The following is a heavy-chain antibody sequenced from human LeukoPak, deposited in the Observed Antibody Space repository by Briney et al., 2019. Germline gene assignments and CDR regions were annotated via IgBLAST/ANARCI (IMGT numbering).Heavy chain of an antibody. CDR1: GFTFSSYG. CDR2: IRYDGSNK. V-gene: IGHV3-30*02. CDR3: AKEGSAVAEGYYFDY. D-gene: IGHD6-19*01. Sequence: GGSLRLSCAASGFTFSSYGMHWVRQAPGKGLEWVAFIRYDGSNKYYADSVKDRFTISRDNSKNALYLQMNSLRAEDTAVYYCAKEGSAVAEGYYFDYWGQGTLVTVSS. J-gene: IGHJ4*02.